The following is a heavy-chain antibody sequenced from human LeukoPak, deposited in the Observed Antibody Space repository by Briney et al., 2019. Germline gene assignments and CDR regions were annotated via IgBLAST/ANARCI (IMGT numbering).Heavy chain of an antibody. CDR1: GYTFTGYY. Sequence: GASVKVSCKASGYTFTGYYMHLVRQAPGQGLEWMGWINPNSGGTNYAQKFQGRVTMTRDTSISTAYMELSRLRSDDTAVYYCARARVGGPRLIDYWGQGTLVTVSS. CDR3: ARARVGGPRLIDY. CDR2: INPNSGGT. V-gene: IGHV1-2*02. D-gene: IGHD4-23*01. J-gene: IGHJ4*02.